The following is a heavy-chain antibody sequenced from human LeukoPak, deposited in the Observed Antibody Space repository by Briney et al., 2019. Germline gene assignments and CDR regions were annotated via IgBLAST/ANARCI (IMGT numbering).Heavy chain of an antibody. J-gene: IGHJ6*03. CDR1: GFTFNNYS. CDR2: ISSSSSYI. CDR3: ARDRYGGMDYYYYYMDV. D-gene: IGHD3-16*02. Sequence: PGGSLRLSCAASGFTFNNYSMNWVRQAPGKGLEWVSSISSSSSYIYYVDSVKGRFTISRDNAKNSLYLQMNSLRAEDTAVYYCARDRYGGMDYYYYYMDVWGKGTTVTVSS. V-gene: IGHV3-21*01.